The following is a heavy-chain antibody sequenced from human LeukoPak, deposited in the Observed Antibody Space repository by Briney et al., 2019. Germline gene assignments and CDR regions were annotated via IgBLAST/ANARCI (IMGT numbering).Heavy chain of an antibody. Sequence: QPGGSLRLSCAASGFTFSSYAMSWVRQAPGKGLEWVSAISGSGGSTYYADSVKGRFTISRDNSKNTLYLQMNSLRAEDTAVYYCAKAPANSRSGYYCLDYWGQGTLVTVSS. D-gene: IGHD3-22*01. CDR1: GFTFSSYA. CDR2: ISGSGGST. CDR3: AKAPANSRSGYYCLDY. J-gene: IGHJ4*02. V-gene: IGHV3-23*01.